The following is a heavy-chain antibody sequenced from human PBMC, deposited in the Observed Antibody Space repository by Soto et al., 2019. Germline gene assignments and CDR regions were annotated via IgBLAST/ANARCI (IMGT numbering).Heavy chain of an antibody. V-gene: IGHV4-34*01. J-gene: IGHJ4*02. CDR2: INHSGST. CDR3: ARGSRRIGIAARLNPYYFDY. CDR1: GGSFSGYY. D-gene: IGHD6-6*01. Sequence: QSPTLSLTCAVYGGSFSGYYWSWIRQPPGKGLEWIGEINHSGSTNYNPSLKSRVTISVDTSKNQFSLKLSSVTAADTAVYYCARGSRRIGIAARLNPYYFDYWGQGTLVTVSS.